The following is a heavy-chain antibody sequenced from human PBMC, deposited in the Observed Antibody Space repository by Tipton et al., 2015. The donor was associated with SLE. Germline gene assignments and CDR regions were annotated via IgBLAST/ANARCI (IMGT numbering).Heavy chain of an antibody. Sequence: LRLSCTVSGGSISSGGYYWSWIRQHPGKGLEWIGYIYYSGSTYYNPSLKSRVTISVDTSKNQFSLKLSSVTAADTAVYYCAREGSNQTGSGSAFDIWGQGTMATVSS. CDR3: AREGSNQTGSGSAFDI. CDR2: IYYSGST. V-gene: IGHV4-31*03. J-gene: IGHJ3*02. CDR1: GGSISSGGYY. D-gene: IGHD3-10*01.